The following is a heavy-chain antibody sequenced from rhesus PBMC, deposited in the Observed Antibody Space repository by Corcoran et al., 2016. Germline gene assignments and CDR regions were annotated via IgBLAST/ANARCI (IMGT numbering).Heavy chain of an antibody. CDR1: GYSISGYY. J-gene: IGHJ1*01. CDR3: AREDRYSGEYFEF. V-gene: IGHV4-122*02. Sequence: QVQLQESGPGLVKPSETLSLTCAVSGYSISGYYWSWIRQAPGKGLEWLGYITYSGSTSYNPSLKSRVTISRDTSKNQFALKLSSVTAADTAVYYCAREDRYSGEYFEFWGQGALVTVSS. D-gene: IGHD6-25*01. CDR2: ITYSGST.